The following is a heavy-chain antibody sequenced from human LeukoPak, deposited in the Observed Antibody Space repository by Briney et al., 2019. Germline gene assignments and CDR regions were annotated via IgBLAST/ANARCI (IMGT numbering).Heavy chain of an antibody. V-gene: IGHV3-7*04. Sequence: GGSLRLSCAASGFTFSSYWLSWVRQPPGKGLAWVANIQQDGSGKNYVDSVKGRFTISRDNGKNSLYLQMNRLRAKDTAGYYFARGTEQWFYWDYWGQGSLVTVSS. CDR1: GFTFSSYW. J-gene: IGHJ4*02. CDR2: IQQDGSGK. D-gene: IGHD5-18*01. CDR3: ARGTEQWFYWDY.